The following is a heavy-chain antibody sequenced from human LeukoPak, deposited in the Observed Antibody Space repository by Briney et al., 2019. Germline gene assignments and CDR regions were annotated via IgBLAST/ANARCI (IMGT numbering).Heavy chain of an antibody. Sequence: GGSLRLSCAASGFTFSSYSMNWVRQAPGKGLEWVSSISSSSSYIYYADSVKGRFTISRDNAKNSLYLQMNGLRAEDTAVYYCASGLMVRGVIAYYYYYGMDVWGQGTTVTVSS. CDR3: ASGLMVRGVIAYYYYYGMDV. CDR2: ISSSSSYI. D-gene: IGHD3-10*01. V-gene: IGHV3-21*01. J-gene: IGHJ6*02. CDR1: GFTFSSYS.